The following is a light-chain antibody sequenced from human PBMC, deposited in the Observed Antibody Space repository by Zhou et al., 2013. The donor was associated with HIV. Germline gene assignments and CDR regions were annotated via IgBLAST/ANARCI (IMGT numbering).Light chain of an antibody. J-gene: IGKJ1*01. CDR2: GAS. V-gene: IGKV3-20*01. CDR3: QQYGSSQGT. Sequence: PGERVILSCRASETGRYNSLAWYQQKSGQAPRLLIYGASSRATGIPDRFSGSGFGADFALTISRLEPEDFAMYYCQQYGSSQGTFGLGTKVEIK. CDR1: ETGRYNS.